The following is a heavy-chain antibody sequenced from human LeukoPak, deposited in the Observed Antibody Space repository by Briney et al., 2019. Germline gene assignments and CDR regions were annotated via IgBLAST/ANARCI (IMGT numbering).Heavy chain of an antibody. CDR3: ACWDILTGYYLL. Sequence: ASVKVSCKASGYTFTGYYMHWVRQAPGQGLQWMGWINPNGGDTNYAQKFQGRVTMTRDTSISTAYMELSRLRSDDTAVYYCACWDILTGYYLLWGQGTLVTVSS. CDR2: INPNGGDT. CDR1: GYTFTGYY. V-gene: IGHV1-2*02. J-gene: IGHJ4*02. D-gene: IGHD3-9*01.